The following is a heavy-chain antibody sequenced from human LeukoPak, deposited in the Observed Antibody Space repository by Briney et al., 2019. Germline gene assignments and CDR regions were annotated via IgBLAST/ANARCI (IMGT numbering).Heavy chain of an antibody. Sequence: GGSLRLSCAASGFTFSSYAMSWVRQAPGKRLEWVSAISGSGGSTYYADSVKGRFTISRDNSKNTLYLQMNSLRAEDTAVYYCAKDVGVVPAAIGQNWFDPWGQGTLVTVSS. D-gene: IGHD2-2*02. CDR3: AKDVGVVPAAIGQNWFDP. V-gene: IGHV3-23*01. CDR1: GFTFSSYA. J-gene: IGHJ5*02. CDR2: ISGSGGST.